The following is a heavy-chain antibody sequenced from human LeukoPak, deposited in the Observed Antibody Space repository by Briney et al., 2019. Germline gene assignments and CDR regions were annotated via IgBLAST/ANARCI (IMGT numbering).Heavy chain of an antibody. CDR3: ARMSGYDFWSGYPHYYYMDV. CDR1: GGSISSYY. J-gene: IGHJ6*03. V-gene: IGHV4-59*12. D-gene: IGHD3-3*01. CDR2: IYHSGST. Sequence: SETLSLTCTVSGGSISSYYWSWIRHPPGKGLEWIGYIYHSGSTYYNPSLKSRVTISVDRSKNQFSLKLSSVTAADTAVYYCARMSGYDFWSGYPHYYYMDVWGKGTTVTVSS.